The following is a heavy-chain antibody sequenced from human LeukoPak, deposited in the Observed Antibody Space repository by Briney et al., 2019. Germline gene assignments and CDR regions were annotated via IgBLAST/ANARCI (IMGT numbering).Heavy chain of an antibody. J-gene: IGHJ4*02. Sequence: PGGSLRLSCAASGFTFSGSAMHWVRQAPGKGLVWVSRINSDGSSTSYADSVKGRFTISRDNAKNALYLQMNSLRAEDTAVYYCASGYSSDYGGNTYWGQGTLVTVSS. CDR3: ASGYSSDYGGNTY. V-gene: IGHV3-74*01. CDR1: GFTFSGSA. CDR2: INSDGSST. D-gene: IGHD4-23*01.